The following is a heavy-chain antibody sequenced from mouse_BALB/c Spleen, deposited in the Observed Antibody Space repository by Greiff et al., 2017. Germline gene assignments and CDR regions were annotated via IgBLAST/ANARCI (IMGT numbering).Heavy chain of an antibody. CDR2: IWAGGST. Sequence: VMLVESGPGLVAPSQSLSITCTVSGFSLTSYGVHWVRQPPGKGLEWLGVIWAGGSTNYNSALMSRLSISKDNSKSQVFLKMNSLQTDDTAMYYCARDPYYGSSYWYFDVWGAGTTVTVSS. J-gene: IGHJ1*01. V-gene: IGHV2-9*02. D-gene: IGHD1-1*01. CDR3: ARDPYYGSSYWYFDV. CDR1: GFSLTSYG.